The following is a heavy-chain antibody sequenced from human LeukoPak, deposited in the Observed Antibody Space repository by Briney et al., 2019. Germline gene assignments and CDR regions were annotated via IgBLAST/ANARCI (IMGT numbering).Heavy chain of an antibody. Sequence: ASVKVSCKASGYTFTSYGISWVRQAPGQGLEWMGWISAYAQKFQGRVTMTTDTSTSTAYMELRSLRSDDTAVYDCARRFNYYDSSGYYEGFYFDYWGQGTLVTVSS. CDR3: ARRFNYYDSSGYYEGFYFDY. J-gene: IGHJ4*02. V-gene: IGHV1-18*01. D-gene: IGHD3-22*01. CDR2: ISAY. CDR1: GYTFTSYG.